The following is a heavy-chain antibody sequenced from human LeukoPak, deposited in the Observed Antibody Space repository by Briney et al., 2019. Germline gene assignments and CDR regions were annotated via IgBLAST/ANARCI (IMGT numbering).Heavy chain of an antibody. V-gene: IGHV3-48*01. CDR3: ARHLYSSSPD. J-gene: IGHJ4*02. CDR1: GFIFGRDS. D-gene: IGHD6-6*01. CDR2: ISRDSDIR. Sequence: GGSLTLSCAASGFIFGRDSMNWVRQAPGRGLEWISYISRDSDIRYYADSVRGRFHISRDNARNSLYLQMNSLRAEDTAVYYCARHLYSSSPDWGQGTLVTVSS.